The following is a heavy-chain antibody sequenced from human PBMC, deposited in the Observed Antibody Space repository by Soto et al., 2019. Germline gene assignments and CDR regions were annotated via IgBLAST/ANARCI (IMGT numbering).Heavy chain of an antibody. V-gene: IGHV4-59*01. Sequence: QVQLQESGPGLVKPSETLSLTCTVSGDSMNPYYWSWIRQPPGKGLEWIGYIYFSGSTNFNPSLKSRVTLSLDTSNRQFFLKLTSVTAADTAVYYCARAWAVRGSHWGDWGRGTLVTVSS. CDR2: IYFSGST. CDR3: ARAWAVRGSHWGD. J-gene: IGHJ4*02. CDR1: GDSMNPYY. D-gene: IGHD3-16*01.